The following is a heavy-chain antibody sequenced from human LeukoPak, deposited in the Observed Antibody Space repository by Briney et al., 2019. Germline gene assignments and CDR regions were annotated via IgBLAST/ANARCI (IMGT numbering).Heavy chain of an antibody. Sequence: SQTLSLTCTVSGGSISSGSYYWSWIRQPAGKGLEWIGRIYTSGSTNYNPSLKSRVTISVDTSKNQFSLKLSYVTAADTALYYCARGRDWDYDFWSGPLGAFDIWGQGTMVTVSS. D-gene: IGHD3-3*01. J-gene: IGHJ3*02. V-gene: IGHV4-61*02. CDR3: ARGRDWDYDFWSGPLGAFDI. CDR1: GGSISSGSYY. CDR2: IYTSGST.